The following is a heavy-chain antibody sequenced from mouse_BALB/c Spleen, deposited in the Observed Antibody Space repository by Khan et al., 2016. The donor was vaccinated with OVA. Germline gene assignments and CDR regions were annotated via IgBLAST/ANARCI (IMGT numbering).Heavy chain of an antibody. V-gene: IGHV1-4*01. Sequence: VELVESGAELARPGASVKMSCKASGYTFTTYTIHWVKQRPGQGLEWLGYIIPSNDYTNYNQKFKDRATLTADKSSSTAYMQLSSLTSKDSAVYYCVREGAYYRSDGWFAYWGQGTLVTVSA. CDR2: IIPSNDYT. CDR3: VREGAYYRSDGWFAY. D-gene: IGHD2-14*01. CDR1: GYTFTTYT. J-gene: IGHJ3*01.